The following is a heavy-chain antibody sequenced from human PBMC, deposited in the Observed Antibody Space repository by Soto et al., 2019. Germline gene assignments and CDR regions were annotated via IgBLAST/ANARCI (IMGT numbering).Heavy chain of an antibody. V-gene: IGHV3-23*01. CDR2: IYSSGGT. CDR3: AKTLGPSAIHPFS. CDR1: GFTFSSYA. J-gene: IGHJ5*02. D-gene: IGHD2-2*02. Sequence: GGSLRLSCAASGFTFSSYAMTWVRQAPGKGLEWVSSIYSSGGTYYADSVKGRFTISRDDSKNTLYVQMNILRADDTAVYYCAKTLGPSAIHPFSWGQGTLVTVSS.